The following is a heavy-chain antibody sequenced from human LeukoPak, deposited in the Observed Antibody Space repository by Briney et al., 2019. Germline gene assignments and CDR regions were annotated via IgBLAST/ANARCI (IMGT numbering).Heavy chain of an antibody. CDR1: GGTFSSYA. V-gene: IGHV1-69*05. CDR3: ARGPDIAAAGTARYNWFDP. D-gene: IGHD6-13*01. Sequence: GASVKVSCKASGGTFSSYAISWVRQAPGQGLGWMGGIIPIFGTANYAQKFQGRVTITTDESTSTAYMELSSLRSEDTAVYYCARGPDIAAAGTARYNWFDPWGQGTLVTVSS. J-gene: IGHJ5*02. CDR2: IIPIFGTA.